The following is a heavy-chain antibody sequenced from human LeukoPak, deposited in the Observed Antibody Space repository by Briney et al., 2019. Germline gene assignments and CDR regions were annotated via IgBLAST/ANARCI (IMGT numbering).Heavy chain of an antibody. CDR3: ARGRDTAMEPHFDY. V-gene: IGHV3-48*03. J-gene: IGHJ4*02. Sequence: GGSLRLSCAASGFTFSSYEMNWVRQAPGKGLEWVSYISSSGSTIYYADSVKGRLTISRDNAKNSLYLQMNSLSAEDTAVYYCARGRDTAMEPHFDYWGQGTLVTVSS. D-gene: IGHD5-18*01. CDR2: ISSSGSTI. CDR1: GFTFSSYE.